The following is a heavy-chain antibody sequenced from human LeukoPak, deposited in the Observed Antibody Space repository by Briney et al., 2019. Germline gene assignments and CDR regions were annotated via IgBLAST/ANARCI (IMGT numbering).Heavy chain of an antibody. Sequence: GRSLRLSCAASGFTFDDYAMHWVRQAPGKGLEWVSAISGSGGSTYYADSVKGRFTISRDNSKNTLYLQMNSLRAEDTAVYYCAKVGVAAAVVDYWGQGTLVTVSS. CDR1: GFTFDDYA. CDR2: ISGSGGST. D-gene: IGHD6-13*01. CDR3: AKVGVAAAVVDY. J-gene: IGHJ4*02. V-gene: IGHV3-23*01.